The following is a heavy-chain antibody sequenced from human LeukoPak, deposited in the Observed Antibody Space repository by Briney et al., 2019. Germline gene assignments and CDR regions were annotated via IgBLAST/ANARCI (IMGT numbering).Heavy chain of an antibody. J-gene: IGHJ6*04. CDR1: GFTFSSYG. Sequence: GGSLRLSCAASGFTFSSYGMHWVRQAPGKGLEWVAVISYDGSNKYYADSVKGRFTISRDNSKNTLYLQMNSLRAEDTAVYYCAKESDIVVVPAADYYYGMDAWGKGTTVTVSS. D-gene: IGHD2-2*01. CDR3: AKESDIVVVPAADYYYGMDA. V-gene: IGHV3-30*18. CDR2: ISYDGSNK.